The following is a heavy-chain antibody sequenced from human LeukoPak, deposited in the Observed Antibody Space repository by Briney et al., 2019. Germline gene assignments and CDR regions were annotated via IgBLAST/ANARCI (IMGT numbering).Heavy chain of an antibody. CDR3: ARETKKRAHDYRFDY. J-gene: IGHJ4*02. V-gene: IGHV4-34*01. CDR2: INHSGST. Sequence: ETLSLTCAVYGGSFSGYYWSWIRQPPGKGLKWIGEINHSGSTNYNPSLKSRVTISVDTSKNQFSLKLSSVTAADTAVYYCARETKKRAHDYRFDYWGQGTLVTVSS. D-gene: IGHD4-11*01. CDR1: GGSFSGYY.